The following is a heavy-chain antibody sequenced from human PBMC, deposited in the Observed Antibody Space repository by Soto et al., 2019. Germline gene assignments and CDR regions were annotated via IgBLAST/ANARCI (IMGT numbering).Heavy chain of an antibody. V-gene: IGHV4-34*01. CDR3: ASGAAAGLDYGMDV. Sequence: QVQLQQWGAGLLKPSETLSLTCAVYGGSFSGYYWSWIRQPPGKGLEWIGEINHSGSTNYNPSLKSRVTISVDTSKNQFSLKRSSVTAADTAVYYCASGAAAGLDYGMDVGGQGTTVTVSS. D-gene: IGHD6-13*01. CDR2: INHSGST. J-gene: IGHJ6*02. CDR1: GGSFSGYY.